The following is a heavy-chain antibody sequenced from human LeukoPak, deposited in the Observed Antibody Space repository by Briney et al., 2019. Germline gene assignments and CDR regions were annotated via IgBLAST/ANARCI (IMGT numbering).Heavy chain of an antibody. CDR1: GGSISSYN. Sequence: KPSETLSLTCTVSGGSISSYNWSWIRQPPGQGLEWIGYIYYSGSTNYNPSLKSRVTISVDTSKNQFSLKLSSMTAADTAVYYCAGGAYDYVWGSYRHKPFDYWGQGTLVTVSS. J-gene: IGHJ4*02. CDR3: AGGAYDYVWGSYRHKPFDY. V-gene: IGHV4-59*01. CDR2: IYYSGST. D-gene: IGHD3-16*02.